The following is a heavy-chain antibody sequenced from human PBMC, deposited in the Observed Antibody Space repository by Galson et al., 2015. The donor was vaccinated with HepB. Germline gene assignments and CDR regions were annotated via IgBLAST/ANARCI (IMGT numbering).Heavy chain of an antibody. CDR1: GFTFSSYG. CDR2: ISYDGSNE. CDR3: AKGAEVSGFYYPTDY. Sequence: SLRLSCAASGFTFSSYGMHWVRQAPGKGLEWVAVISYDGSNEYYADSVKGRFTISRDNSKNTLYLQMNSLRVEDTAVFYCAKGAEVSGFYYPTDYWGQGTLVTVSS. V-gene: IGHV3-30*18. J-gene: IGHJ4*02. D-gene: IGHD3-22*01.